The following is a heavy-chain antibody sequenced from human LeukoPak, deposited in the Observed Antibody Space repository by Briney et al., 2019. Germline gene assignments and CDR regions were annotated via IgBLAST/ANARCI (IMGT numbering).Heavy chain of an antibody. J-gene: IGHJ5*02. CDR2: IYHSGST. CDR3: ARLDSATTYNWFDP. D-gene: IGHD5-18*01. CDR1: GGSVSSDNW. V-gene: IGHV4-4*02. Sequence: SGTLSLTRTVSGGSVSSDNWWSWVRQPPGKGLEWVGKIYHSGSTNYNPSLLSRLTISVDKSKNQFSLNLSSVTAADTAVYYCARLDSATTYNWFDPWGQGTLVTVSS.